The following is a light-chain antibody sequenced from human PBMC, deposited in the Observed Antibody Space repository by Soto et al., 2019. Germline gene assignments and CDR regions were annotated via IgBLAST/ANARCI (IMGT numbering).Light chain of an antibody. CDR1: QSISSY. Sequence: DIQMTQSPSSLSASVGDRVTITCRASQSISSYLNWYQHKPGKAPKLLIYAASSLQTGVPSRFSGSRSGTDFALTISSLQREDFATYYCQQTDTFPRTLGQGTKV. V-gene: IGKV1-39*01. J-gene: IGKJ1*01. CDR3: QQTDTFPRT. CDR2: AAS.